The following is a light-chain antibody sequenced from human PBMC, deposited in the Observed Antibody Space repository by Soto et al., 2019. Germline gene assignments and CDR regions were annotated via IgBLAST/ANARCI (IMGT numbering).Light chain of an antibody. CDR1: PSDVGASSY. CDR2: EVS. V-gene: IGLV2-8*01. CDR3: SSSAGTKNMV. Sequence: QSVLTQPPSASGSPGQSVTISCTGTPSDVGASSYVSWYQQQPGKAPKLMISEVSKRPSGVPDRFAGSKSGNTASLTVSGLQAEDEADYYCSSSAGTKNMVFGAGTKVTVL. J-gene: IGLJ2*01.